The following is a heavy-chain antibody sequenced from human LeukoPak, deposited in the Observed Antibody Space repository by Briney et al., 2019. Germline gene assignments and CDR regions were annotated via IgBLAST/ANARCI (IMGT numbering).Heavy chain of an antibody. CDR3: PREDPQTTVPEGLAV. V-gene: IGHV4-59*01. CDR1: GGSISNYY. Sequence: SETLSLTCTVSGGSISNYYWGGLRQPPGKGLEWMGYIYFSGTTNINPSLQRRVTISVDMPNNQFSLKLSALTAAGTPGYYCPREDPQTTVPEGLAVWGKGPTVTVSS. CDR2: IYFSGTT. D-gene: IGHD4-17*01. J-gene: IGHJ6*03.